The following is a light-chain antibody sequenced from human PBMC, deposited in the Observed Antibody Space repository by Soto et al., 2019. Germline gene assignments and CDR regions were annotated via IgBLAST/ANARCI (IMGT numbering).Light chain of an antibody. CDR3: SSYTSSSLYV. CDR1: RSDVGGYNY. Sequence: QSVLTQPASVSGSPGQSITISCTGTRSDVGGYNYVSWYQQHPGKAPKLMIYEVSNRPSGVSNRFSGSKSGNTASLTISGLQAEDEADYYCSSYTSSSLYVFGTGTQLTVL. J-gene: IGLJ1*01. CDR2: EVS. V-gene: IGLV2-14*01.